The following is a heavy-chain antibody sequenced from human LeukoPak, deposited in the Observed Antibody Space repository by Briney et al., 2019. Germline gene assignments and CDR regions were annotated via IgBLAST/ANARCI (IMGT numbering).Heavy chain of an antibody. D-gene: IGHD3-22*01. J-gene: IGHJ3*02. V-gene: IGHV3-23*01. CDR3: ATSYYFDSSGLDSFDI. CDR2: ISGSGGST. CDR1: GFTFSSYA. Sequence: GGSLRLSCAASGFTFSSYAMSWVRQAPGKGLEWVSAISGSGGSTYYADSVKGRFTISRDNSRNTLFLQMNTLRPEDTAVYYCATSYYFDSSGLDSFDIWGQGTLVTVSS.